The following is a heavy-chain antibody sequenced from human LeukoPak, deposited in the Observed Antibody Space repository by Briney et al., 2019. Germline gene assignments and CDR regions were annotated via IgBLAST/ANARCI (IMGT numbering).Heavy chain of an antibody. V-gene: IGHV4-34*01. CDR3: ARRWNYGRNYYIDV. CDR2: INDSGTI. D-gene: IGHD1-7*01. J-gene: IGHJ6*03. CDR1: GVSFSNYY. Sequence: SETLSLTCAVYGVSFSNYYWSWIRQSPGQGLEWIGEINDSGTINYNPSLMSRVTISVDKSKNQFSLKLSSVTAADTAVYYCARRWNYGRNYYIDVWGKGATVSVSS.